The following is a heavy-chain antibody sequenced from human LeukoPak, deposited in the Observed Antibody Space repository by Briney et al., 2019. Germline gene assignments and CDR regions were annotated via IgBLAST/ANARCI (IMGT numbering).Heavy chain of an antibody. CDR1: GSTFSDYY. V-gene: IGHV3-11*03. CDR2: ITSRGTYT. Sequence: GGSLRLSCAASGSTFSDYYMSWIRQAPGKGLEWVSYITSRGTYTDYADSVKGRFTISRDNTKNSLYLQMNSLRAEDTAVYYCVRSLRSYYYDSSGYYDAFEIWGQGTMVTVSS. D-gene: IGHD3-22*01. J-gene: IGHJ3*02. CDR3: VRSLRSYYYDSSGYYDAFEI.